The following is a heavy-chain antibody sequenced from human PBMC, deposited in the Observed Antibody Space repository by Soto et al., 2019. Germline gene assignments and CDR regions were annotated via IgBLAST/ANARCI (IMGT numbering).Heavy chain of an antibody. CDR3: ARDRPERFFDY. V-gene: IGHV4-61*01. J-gene: IGHJ4*01. D-gene: IGHD3-3*01. CDR2: IYYSGST. CDR1: GDSCSIGHHY. Sequence: PSATLSLTCPFSGDSCSIGHHYWPWIRQPPGKGLEWIGNIYYSGSTSYNPSLKSRVTVSVDTSKNQFSLKLSSVTAADTAVYYCARDRPERFFDYLGQGTLVTVSS.